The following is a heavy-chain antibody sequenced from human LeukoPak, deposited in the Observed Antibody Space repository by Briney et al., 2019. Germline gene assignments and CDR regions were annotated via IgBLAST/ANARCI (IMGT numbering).Heavy chain of an antibody. V-gene: IGHV4-38-2*02. D-gene: IGHD4-11*01. Sequence: SETLSLTCTVSGYSISSGYYWGWIRQPPGKGLEWIGSIYHSGSTYYNPSLKSRVTISVDTSKNQFSLKLSSVTAADTAVYYXXXXTTVTTVDYFDYWGQGTLVTVSS. CDR3: XXXTTVTTVDYFDY. J-gene: IGHJ4*02. CDR2: IYHSGST. CDR1: GYSISSGYY.